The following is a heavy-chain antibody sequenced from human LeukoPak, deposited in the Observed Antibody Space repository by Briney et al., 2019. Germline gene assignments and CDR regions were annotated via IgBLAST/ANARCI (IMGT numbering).Heavy chain of an antibody. D-gene: IGHD2-15*01. CDR2: INHSGST. Sequence: PSETLSLTCAVYGGSFSGYYWSWIRQPPGKGLEWIGEINHSGSTNYNPSLKSRVTISVDTPKNQFSLKLSSVTAADTAVYYCARGSAYTNYCSGGSCYFPFDYWGQGTLVTVSS. J-gene: IGHJ4*02. V-gene: IGHV4-34*01. CDR1: GGSFSGYY. CDR3: ARGSAYTNYCSGGSCYFPFDY.